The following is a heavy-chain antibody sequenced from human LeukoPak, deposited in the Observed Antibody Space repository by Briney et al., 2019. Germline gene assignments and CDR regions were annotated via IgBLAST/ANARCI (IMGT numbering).Heavy chain of an antibody. CDR2: FYSGGIT. Sequence: GGSLRLSCAASGFTVSSNYMNWVRQAPGKGLEWVSVFYSGGITYYADSVKGRFTISRDNSKNTLYLQMNSLRPEGTAVYYCARGYRGYAGYFDYWGRGTLVTVSS. V-gene: IGHV3-66*01. D-gene: IGHD5-12*01. J-gene: IGHJ4*02. CDR1: GFTVSSNY. CDR3: ARGYRGYAGYFDY.